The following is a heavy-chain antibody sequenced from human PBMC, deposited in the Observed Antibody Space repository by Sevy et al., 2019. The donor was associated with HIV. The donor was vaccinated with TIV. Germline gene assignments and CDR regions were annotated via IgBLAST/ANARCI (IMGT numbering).Heavy chain of an antibody. CDR2: ITSSSNTI. J-gene: IGHJ5*02. D-gene: IGHD3-10*01. CDR1: GFRFRDYR. Sequence: GGSLRLSCADSGFRFRDYRMNWVRQAPGKGLEWVSYITSSSNTINYADSVKGRFTISRDNGRNSLYLQINSLRHEDTAVYYCARDRGRGEVALDLWGQGTLVTVSS. V-gene: IGHV3-48*02. CDR3: ARDRGRGEVALDL.